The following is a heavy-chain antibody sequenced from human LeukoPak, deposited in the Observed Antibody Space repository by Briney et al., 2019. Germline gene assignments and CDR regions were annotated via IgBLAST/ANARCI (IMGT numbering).Heavy chain of an antibody. Sequence: GGSLRLSCAASGFTFSSYAMSWVRQAPGKGLVWVSRINSDGSSTSYADSVKGRFTISRDNAKNTLYLQMNSLRAEDTAVYYCARLDYVWGTPDYWGQGTLVTVSS. D-gene: IGHD3-16*01. CDR1: GFTFSSYA. V-gene: IGHV3-74*01. CDR2: INSDGSST. J-gene: IGHJ4*02. CDR3: ARLDYVWGTPDY.